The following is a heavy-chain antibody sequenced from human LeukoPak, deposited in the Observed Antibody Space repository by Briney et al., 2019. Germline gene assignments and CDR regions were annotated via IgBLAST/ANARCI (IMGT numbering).Heavy chain of an antibody. Sequence: SETLSLTCSVSGGSITSYYWSWIRQPPGQGLEWIGYIYHSGSTYYNPSLKSRVTISVDRSKNPFSLKLSSVTAADTAVYYCARGDISSTPFFDYWGQGTLVTVSS. CDR3: ARGDISSTPFFDY. V-gene: IGHV4-59*12. D-gene: IGHD2-15*01. CDR2: IYHSGST. CDR1: GGSITSYY. J-gene: IGHJ4*02.